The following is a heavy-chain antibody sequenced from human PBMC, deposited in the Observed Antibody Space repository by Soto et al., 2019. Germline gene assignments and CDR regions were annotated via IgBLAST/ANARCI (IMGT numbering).Heavy chain of an antibody. Sequence: PSETLSLTCAVYGGSFSGYYWSWIRQPPGKGLEWIGEINHSGSTNYNPSLKSRVTISVDTSKNQFSLKLSSVTAADTAVYYCARAGRITMVRGVKRWFDPWGQGTLVTVSS. V-gene: IGHV4-34*01. CDR2: INHSGST. D-gene: IGHD3-10*01. J-gene: IGHJ5*02. CDR3: ARAGRITMVRGVKRWFDP. CDR1: GGSFSGYY.